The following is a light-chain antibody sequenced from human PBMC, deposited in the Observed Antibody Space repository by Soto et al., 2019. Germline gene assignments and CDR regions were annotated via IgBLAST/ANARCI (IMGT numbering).Light chain of an antibody. CDR1: QGIRNF. CDR3: QKYSSVPV. Sequence: DIQMTQSPTSLSASVGDRVTITCRASQGIRNFVAWYQQKPGKAPKLLIYEASTLQAGVPSRFSGSGSGTDFTLTINNLQHEDVATYSCQKYSSVPVFGPGTKVEIK. V-gene: IGKV1-27*01. J-gene: IGKJ3*01. CDR2: EAS.